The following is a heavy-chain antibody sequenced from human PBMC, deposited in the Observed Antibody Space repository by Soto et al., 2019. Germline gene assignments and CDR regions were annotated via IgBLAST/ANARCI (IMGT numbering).Heavy chain of an antibody. D-gene: IGHD3-16*01. CDR2: ISAYNGNT. CDR3: ARVWATTSYITFGGVVDV. J-gene: IGHJ6*02. CDR1: GYTFTSYG. V-gene: IGHV1-18*01. Sequence: QVQLVQSGAEVKKPGASVKVSCKASGYTFTSYGISWVRQAPGQGLEWMGWISAYNGNTNYAQKLQGRVTMTTDTSTSTAYMELRSLRSDDTAVYYCARVWATTSYITFGGVVDVWGQGTTVTVSS.